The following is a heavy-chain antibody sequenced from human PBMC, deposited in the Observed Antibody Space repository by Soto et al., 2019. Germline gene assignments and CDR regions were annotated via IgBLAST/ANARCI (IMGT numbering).Heavy chain of an antibody. J-gene: IGHJ4*02. V-gene: IGHV3-21*01. Sequence: TGGSLRLCCAASGVTFSSYSMNWVRQAPGKGLEWVSSISSSSSYIYYADSVKGRFTISRDNAKNSLYLQMNSLRAEDTAVYYCARRDSSGWFDYWGQGTLVTVSS. CDR3: ARRDSSGWFDY. D-gene: IGHD6-19*01. CDR1: GVTFSSYS. CDR2: ISSSSSYI.